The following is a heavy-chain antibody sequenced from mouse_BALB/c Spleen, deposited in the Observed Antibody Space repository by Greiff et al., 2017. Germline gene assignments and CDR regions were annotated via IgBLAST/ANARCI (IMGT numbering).Heavy chain of an antibody. D-gene: IGHD2-1*01. CDR1: GFTFSSFG. Sequence: EVQVVESGGGLVQPGGSRKLSCAASGFTFSSFGMHWVRQAPEKGLEWVAYISSGSSTIYYADTVKGRFTISRDNPKNTLFLQMTSLRSEDTAMYYCARDGNYSWFAYWGQGTLVTVSA. CDR2: ISSGSSTI. CDR3: ARDGNYSWFAY. J-gene: IGHJ3*01. V-gene: IGHV5-17*02.